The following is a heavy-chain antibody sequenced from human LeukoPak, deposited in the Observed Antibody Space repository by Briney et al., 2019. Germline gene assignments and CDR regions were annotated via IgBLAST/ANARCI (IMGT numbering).Heavy chain of an antibody. V-gene: IGHV3-21*01. D-gene: IGHD3-10*01. J-gene: IGHJ4*02. Sequence: GGSLRLSCAASGFTLSSYSMNWVRQAPGKGLEWVSSISSSSSYIYYADSVKGRFTISRDNAKNSLYLQMNSLRAEDTAVYYCARKPTLGGSGSELGYWGQGTLVTVSS. CDR2: ISSSSSYI. CDR3: ARKPTLGGSGSELGY. CDR1: GFTLSSYS.